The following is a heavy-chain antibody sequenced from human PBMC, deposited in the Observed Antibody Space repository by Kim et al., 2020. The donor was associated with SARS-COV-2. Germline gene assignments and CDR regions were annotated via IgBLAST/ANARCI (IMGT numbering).Heavy chain of an antibody. V-gene: IGHV4-59*09. D-gene: IGHD6-6*01. CDR3: ARGGSSSTGDFDY. J-gene: IGHJ4*02. Sequence: YNPALKSRVTIAVDTSKNQFSLKLSSVTAADTAVYYCARGGSSSTGDFDYWGQGTLVTVSS.